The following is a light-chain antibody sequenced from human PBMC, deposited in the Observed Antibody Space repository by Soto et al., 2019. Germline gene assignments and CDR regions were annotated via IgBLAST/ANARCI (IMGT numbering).Light chain of an antibody. CDR1: QRVSSN. V-gene: IGKV3-15*01. CDR2: GAS. CDR3: QQYNNWPLT. Sequence: EIVMTHSPATLSASPGERAPLFYIASQRVSSNLAWYQQKPGQAPRLLIYGASHRATGIPARFSGSGSGTESTLYRSGMQSEDCTDYYCQQYNNWPLTFGQGTKVEI. J-gene: IGKJ1*01.